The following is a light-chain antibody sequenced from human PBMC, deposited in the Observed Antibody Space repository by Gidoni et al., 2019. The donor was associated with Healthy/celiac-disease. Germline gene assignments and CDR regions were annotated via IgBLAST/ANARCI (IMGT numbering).Light chain of an antibody. CDR2: GNR. CDR3: QSYYSSLSGSV. CDR1: SSNIGAGYD. Sequence: QSVLTQPPSVSGAPGQRVTIPCTGSSSNIGAGYDVHWYQQLPGTAPKLLIYGNRHRPSGVPDRFSGSKSGTSDSLAITGLQAEDEADYYCQSYYSSLSGSVFGTGTKVTVL. V-gene: IGLV1-40*01. J-gene: IGLJ1*01.